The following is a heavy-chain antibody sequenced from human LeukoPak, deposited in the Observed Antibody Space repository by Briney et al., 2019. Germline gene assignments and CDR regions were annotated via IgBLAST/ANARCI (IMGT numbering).Heavy chain of an antibody. V-gene: IGHV3-30*04. J-gene: IGHJ3*02. Sequence: GGSLRLSCAASGFTFSSYAMHWVRQAPGKGLEWVAFILHDGSNEYYADSAKGRFTISRDNSKNTLYLQVNSLRAEDTAVYYCAREKDTTMVQRPPDAFGIWGQGTMVTVSS. D-gene: IGHD5-18*01. CDR2: ILHDGSNE. CDR1: GFTFSSYA. CDR3: AREKDTTMVQRPPDAFGI.